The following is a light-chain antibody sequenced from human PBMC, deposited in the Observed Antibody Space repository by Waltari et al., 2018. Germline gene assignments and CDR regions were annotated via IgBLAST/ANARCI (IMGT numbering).Light chain of an antibody. Sequence: DIQMTQSPSTLSASVGDRVTITCRASQSISDWLAWYQQKPGKAPKLLIYKASSLESGVPPRLSGSGSGTYFTLTISGLQPEDVATYYCQHTYSGPPAFGQGTKVEMK. J-gene: IGKJ2*01. CDR2: KAS. CDR1: QSISDW. V-gene: IGKV1-5*03. CDR3: QHTYSGPPA.